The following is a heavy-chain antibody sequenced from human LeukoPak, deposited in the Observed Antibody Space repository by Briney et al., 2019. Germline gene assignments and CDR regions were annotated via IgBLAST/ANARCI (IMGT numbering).Heavy chain of an antibody. J-gene: IGHJ4*02. D-gene: IGHD6-19*01. CDR3: ARVPFNLYSSGWFRGPFDS. CDR1: VGSISSSSYY. V-gene: IGHV4-39*07. CDR2: IYYSVST. Sequence: SETLSLTCTVSVGSISSSSYYWGWVRQPPGKGLEWIGSIYYSVSTYYNPSLKSRVTISVDTYKNQFSLKLSSVTAADTAVYYCARVPFNLYSSGWFRGPFDSWGQGTLVTVSS.